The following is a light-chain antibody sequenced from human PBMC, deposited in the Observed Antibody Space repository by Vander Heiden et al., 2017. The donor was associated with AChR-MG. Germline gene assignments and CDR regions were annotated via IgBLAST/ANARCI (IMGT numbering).Light chain of an antibody. V-gene: IGKV3-11*01. CDR1: QSVSRY. CDR3: QQRFNWPST. CDR2: DAS. Sequence: EIVLTPSPATLSLSPGERATLSCRASQSVSRYLAWYQQKPGQAPRLLIYDASNRATGIPARFSGSGSGTDFTLTISSLEPEDFAVYYCQQRFNWPSTFGQGTRLEIK. J-gene: IGKJ5*01.